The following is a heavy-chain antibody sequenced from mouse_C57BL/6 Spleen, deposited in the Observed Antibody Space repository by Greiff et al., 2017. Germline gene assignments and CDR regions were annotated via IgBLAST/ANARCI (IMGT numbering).Heavy chain of an antibody. CDR2: IYPGSGST. D-gene: IGHD4-1*01. Sequence: QVQLQQPGAELVKPGASVKMSCKASGYTFTSYWITWVKQRPGQGLEWIGDIYPGSGSTNYNEKFKSKATLTGDTSSSTAYMQLSSLTSEDSAVYYCARGWDADWYFYVWGTGTTVTVSS. CDR1: GYTFTSYW. CDR3: ARGWDADWYFYV. J-gene: IGHJ1*03. V-gene: IGHV1-55*01.